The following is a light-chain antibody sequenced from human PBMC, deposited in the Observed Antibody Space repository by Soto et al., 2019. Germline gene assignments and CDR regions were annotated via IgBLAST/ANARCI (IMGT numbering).Light chain of an antibody. V-gene: IGLV2-11*01. CDR2: DVS. CDR3: CSYAGSHGYV. Sequence: QSALTQPRSVSGSPGQSVTISCTGTSSDVGGYNYVSWYQQHPGKAPKLMIYDVSKRPSGVPDRFSGSKSGNTASLTISGLQAEDEADYYCCSYAGSHGYVFGTGTQLTVL. J-gene: IGLJ1*01. CDR1: SSDVGGYNY.